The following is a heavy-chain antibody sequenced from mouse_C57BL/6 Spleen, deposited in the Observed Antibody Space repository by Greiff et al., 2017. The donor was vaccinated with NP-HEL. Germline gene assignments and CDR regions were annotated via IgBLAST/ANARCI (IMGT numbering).Heavy chain of an antibody. CDR2: IRNKANGYTT. V-gene: IGHV7-3*01. CDR1: GFTFTDYY. D-gene: IGHD6-1*01. J-gene: IGHJ4*01. Sequence: EVMLVESGGGLVQPGGSLSLSCAASGFTFTDYYMSWVRQPPGKALEWLGFIRNKANGYTTEYSASVKGRFTISRDNSQSILYLQMKALRAEDIATYSCARYQPGPLAMDYWGQGTSVTVSS. CDR3: ARYQPGPLAMDY.